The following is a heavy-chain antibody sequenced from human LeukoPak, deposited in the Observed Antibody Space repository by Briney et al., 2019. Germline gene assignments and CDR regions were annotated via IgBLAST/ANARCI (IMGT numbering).Heavy chain of an antibody. CDR1: GFTFDDYG. CDR3: AKDIRATSVAGTSGFDY. Sequence: GGSLRLSCAASGFTFDDYGMSWVRQAPGKGLEWVANIKQDGSEKYYVDSVKGRFTISRDNAKNSLYLQMNSLRAEDTALYYCAKDIRATSVAGTSGFDYWGQGTLVTVSS. D-gene: IGHD6-19*01. CDR2: IKQDGSEK. V-gene: IGHV3-7*03. J-gene: IGHJ4*02.